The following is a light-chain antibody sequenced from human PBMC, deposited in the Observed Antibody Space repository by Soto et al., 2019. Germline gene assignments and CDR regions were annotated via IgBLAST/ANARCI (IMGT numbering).Light chain of an antibody. CDR1: QSLLFFNGITY. V-gene: IGKV2-30*01. Sequence: EVVLTQSPLSLPVTVGQPATVSCRSSQSLLFFNGITYLTWFHQRPGQPPRRLISEVSNRDSGVPDRFSGSGSGTDFTLEISRVEAEDVGLFYCIQGTHWPLTFDGGTRVEIK. CDR3: IQGTHWPLT. CDR2: EVS. J-gene: IGKJ4*01.